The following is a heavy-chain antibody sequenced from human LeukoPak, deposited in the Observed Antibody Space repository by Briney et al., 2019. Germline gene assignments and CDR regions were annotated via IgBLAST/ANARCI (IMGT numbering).Heavy chain of an antibody. Sequence: SETLSLTCAVYGGSFSGYYWSWIRQPPGKGLEWIGEINHSGSTNYNPSLKSRVTISVDTSKNQFSLKLSSVTAADTAVYYCARLFDGFDYWGQGTLVTVSS. D-gene: IGHD3-10*01. V-gene: IGHV4-34*01. CDR1: GGSFSGYY. CDR2: INHSGST. CDR3: ARLFDGFDY. J-gene: IGHJ4*02.